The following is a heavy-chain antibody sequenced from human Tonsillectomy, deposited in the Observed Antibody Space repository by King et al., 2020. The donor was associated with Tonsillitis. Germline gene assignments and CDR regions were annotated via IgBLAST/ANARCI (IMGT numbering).Heavy chain of an antibody. CDR1: GFTFDNYA. Sequence: VQLVETGGGLVQPGRSLRLSCAASGFTFDNYAMHWVRQAPGKGLEWVSGMSWSGAIIGYADSVKGRFTISRDNAKNSLYLQMNSLRAEDTAFYYCAKDLHDYSDAFVIWGQGTMVTVSS. CDR2: MSWSGAII. D-gene: IGHD4-11*01. V-gene: IGHV3-9*01. CDR3: AKDLHDYSDAFVI. J-gene: IGHJ3*02.